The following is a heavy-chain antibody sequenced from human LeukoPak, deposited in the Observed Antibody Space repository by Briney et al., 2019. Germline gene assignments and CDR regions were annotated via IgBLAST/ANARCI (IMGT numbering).Heavy chain of an antibody. CDR2: INPGDGGT. CDR1: GYTFTIYY. J-gene: IGHJ6*02. V-gene: IGHV1-46*01. CDR3: AREPRKDGHNGMDV. Sequence: GASVTVSCTASGYTFTIYYMHWVRQAPGQGLEWVGIINPGDGGTSYAQKFQGRATMSRDTSTSTLYMELSSLRSEDTALYYCAREPRKDGHNGMDVWGQGTTVTVSS. D-gene: IGHD5-24*01.